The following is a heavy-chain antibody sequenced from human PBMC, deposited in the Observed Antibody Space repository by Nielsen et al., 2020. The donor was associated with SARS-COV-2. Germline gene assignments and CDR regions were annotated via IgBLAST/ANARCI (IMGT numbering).Heavy chain of an antibody. CDR1: GFTFDDYG. CDR2: INWNGGST. CDR3: ATSSIAAAGQHTSDYGMDV. V-gene: IGHV3-20*01. J-gene: IGHJ6*02. D-gene: IGHD6-13*01. Sequence: GESLKISCAASGFTFDDYGMSWVRQAPGKGLEWVSGINWNGGSTGYADSVKGRFTISRDNAKNSLYLQMNSLRAEDTALYHCATSSIAAAGQHTSDYGMDVWGQGATVTVSS.